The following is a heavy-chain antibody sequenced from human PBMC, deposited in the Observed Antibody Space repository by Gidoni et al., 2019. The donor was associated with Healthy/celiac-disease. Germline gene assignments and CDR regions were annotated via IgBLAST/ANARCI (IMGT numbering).Heavy chain of an antibody. CDR1: GFTFSSYG. V-gene: IGHV3-33*01. J-gene: IGHJ4*02. CDR2: IWYDGSNK. Sequence: QVQLVECGGGVVQTGRSLRLSCAGSGFTFSSYGMQWVRQAPGKRLEWVAVIWYDGSNKYYADSVKGRFTISRDNSKNTLYLQMNSLRAEDTAVYYCARESGAARTFDYWGQGTLVTVSS. CDR3: ARESGAARTFDY. D-gene: IGHD2-15*01.